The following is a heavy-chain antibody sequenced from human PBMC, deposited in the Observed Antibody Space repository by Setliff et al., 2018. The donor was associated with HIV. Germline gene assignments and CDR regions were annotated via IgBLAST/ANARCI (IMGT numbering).Heavy chain of an antibody. CDR3: AKEYHTAVTGTRVANYFDY. CDR1: GYTFTSYG. D-gene: IGHD6-13*01. Sequence: ASVKVSCKASGYTFTSYGISWVRQAPGQGLDYMGIINPSDGSTDYVEKFQGRVTMTRDTSTSTVYMEMSSLRSEDTAIYYCAKEYHTAVTGTRVANYFDYWGQGTLVTVSS. V-gene: IGHV1-46*01. J-gene: IGHJ4*02. CDR2: INPSDGST.